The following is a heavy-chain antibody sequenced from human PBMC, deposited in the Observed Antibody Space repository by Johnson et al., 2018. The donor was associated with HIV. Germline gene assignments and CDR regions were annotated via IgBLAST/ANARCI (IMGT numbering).Heavy chain of an antibody. Sequence: QVQLVESGGGVVQPGRSLRLSCTASGFTFSSYAMHWVRQAPGKGLEWVAVIWYDGSNTYYADSVKGRFTISRDNSKSTLFLQMNSLRAEDTAVYYCARCSLAYCGGDCYFDAFDMWGQGTMVTVSS. CDR1: GFTFSSYA. J-gene: IGHJ3*02. V-gene: IGHV3-30*04. D-gene: IGHD2-21*02. CDR3: ARCSLAYCGGDCYFDAFDM. CDR2: IWYDGSNT.